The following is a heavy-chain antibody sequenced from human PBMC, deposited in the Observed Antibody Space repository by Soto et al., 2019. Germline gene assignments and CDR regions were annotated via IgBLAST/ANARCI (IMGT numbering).Heavy chain of an antibody. V-gene: IGHV3-30-3*01. CDR2: LSYDGNNK. CDR3: ARDPYYYGSGSSINY. J-gene: IGHJ4*02. CDR1: GFTFSYYA. D-gene: IGHD3-10*01. Sequence: QVQLVESGGGVVQPGRSLRLSCAASGFTFSYYAMHWVRQAPGKGLEWVALLSYDGNNKYYSDSVRGRFTISRDTSXXTLYLQMNSLRVEDTAVYYCARDPYYYGSGSSINYWGQGTLVTVSS.